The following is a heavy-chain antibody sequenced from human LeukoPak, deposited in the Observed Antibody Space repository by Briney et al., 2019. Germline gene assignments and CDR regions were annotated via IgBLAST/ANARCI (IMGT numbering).Heavy chain of an antibody. J-gene: IGHJ4*02. D-gene: IGHD1-1*01. Sequence: ASVKVSCKASGYSFNKYAMNWVRQVPGKGLEWMGWINTKTEKTTYAQAFTGRFVFSLDTSVSTAYLQISSLKAEDTAVYYCARFNWIDLDFDFWGQGTLVTVSS. CDR3: ARFNWIDLDFDF. CDR1: GYSFNKYA. V-gene: IGHV7-4-1*02. CDR2: INTKTEKT.